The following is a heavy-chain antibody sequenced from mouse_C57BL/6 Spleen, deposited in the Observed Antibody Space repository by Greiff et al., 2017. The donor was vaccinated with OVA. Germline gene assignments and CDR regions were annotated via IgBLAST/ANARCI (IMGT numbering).Heavy chain of an antibody. D-gene: IGHD1-1*01. CDR2: IDPSDSYT. J-gene: IGHJ1*03. CDR3: ARGGYYGSSPWYFDV. V-gene: IGHV1-69*01. Sequence: VQLQQPGAELVMPGASVKLSCKASGYTFTSYWMHWVKQRPGQGLEWIGEIDPSDSYTNYNQKFKGKSTLTVDKSSSTAYMQLSSLTSEDSAVYYCARGGYYGSSPWYFDVWGTGTTGTVSS. CDR1: GYTFTSYW.